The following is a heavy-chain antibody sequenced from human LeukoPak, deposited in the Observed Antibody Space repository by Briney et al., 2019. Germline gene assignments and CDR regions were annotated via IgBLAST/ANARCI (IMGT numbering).Heavy chain of an antibody. Sequence: SETLSLTCTVSGGSISSGSYYWDWIRQPPGKGLEWIGSMSYSGSTYYNPSLKSRVTMSVDTPKNQFSLKLSSVTAADTAVYYWARSARWLQDFDYWGQGTLVTVSS. J-gene: IGHJ4*02. CDR1: GGSISSGSYY. CDR2: MSYSGST. D-gene: IGHD5-24*01. V-gene: IGHV4-39*01. CDR3: ARSARWLQDFDY.